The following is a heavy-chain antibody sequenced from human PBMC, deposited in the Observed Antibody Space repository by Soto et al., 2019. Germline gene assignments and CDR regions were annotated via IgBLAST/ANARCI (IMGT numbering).Heavy chain of an antibody. CDR3: ASFYDRSGYYSFDH. J-gene: IGHJ4*02. D-gene: IGHD3-22*01. Sequence: SETLSLTCTVSCGSISSYYWNWIRQPPGKGLEWIGYIYYSGNTKYNPSLKSRVTISVDTSKNQFSLKLSSVTAADTAVYYCASFYDRSGYYSFDHWGQGTPVTVSS. CDR1: CGSISSYY. V-gene: IGHV4-59*01. CDR2: IYYSGNT.